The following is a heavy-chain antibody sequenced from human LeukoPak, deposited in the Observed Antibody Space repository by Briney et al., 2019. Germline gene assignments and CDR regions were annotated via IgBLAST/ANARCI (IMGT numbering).Heavy chain of an antibody. CDR1: GFTFSTYS. CDR2: ISDDGNFK. CDR3: ARPGLRGYSYGIDF. Sequence: PGGSLRLSCAASGFTFSTYSMHWVRQAPGKGLEWLAVISDDGNFKYYGDSVKGRFTISRDNTKNTLYLQMNSLRPEDTAVFYCARPGLRGYSYGIDFWGQGTLVTVSS. J-gene: IGHJ4*02. D-gene: IGHD5-18*01. V-gene: IGHV3-30-3*01.